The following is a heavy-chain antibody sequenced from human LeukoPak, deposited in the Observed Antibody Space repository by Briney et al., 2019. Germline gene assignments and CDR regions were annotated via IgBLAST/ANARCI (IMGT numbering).Heavy chain of an antibody. D-gene: IGHD3-3*01. J-gene: IGHJ4*02. V-gene: IGHV1-18*01. Sequence: ASVKVSCKASGYTFTSYGISWVRQAPGQGLEWMGWISAYNGNTNYAQKLQGRVTMTTDTSTSTAYMELRSLRSDDTAVYYCARQRVETIFGVVHPTLFDYWGQGTLVTVSS. CDR1: GYTFTSYG. CDR2: ISAYNGNT. CDR3: ARQRVETIFGVVHPTLFDY.